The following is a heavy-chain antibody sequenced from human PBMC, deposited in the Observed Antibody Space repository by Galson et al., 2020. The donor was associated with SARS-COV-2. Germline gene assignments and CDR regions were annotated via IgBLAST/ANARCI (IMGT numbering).Heavy chain of an antibody. V-gene: IGHV3-33*01. CDR2: IWYDGSKQ. CDR3: ARGIYDSSGDEGYNWFDP. D-gene: IGHD3-22*01. CDR1: GFTYSRYV. J-gene: IGHJ5*02. Sequence: GESLKISCAASGFTYSRYVMHWVRQAPGKGLEWVAVIWYDGSKQYYADSVTGRFTISRDNSKNTLYLQMNSLRAEDTAVYYCARGIYDSSGDEGYNWFDPWGQGTLVTVSS.